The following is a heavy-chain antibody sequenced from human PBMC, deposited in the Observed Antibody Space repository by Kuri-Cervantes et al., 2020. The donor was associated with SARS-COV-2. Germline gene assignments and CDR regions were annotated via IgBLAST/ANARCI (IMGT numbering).Heavy chain of an antibody. CDR1: GYTFTGYY. CDR2: INPNSGGT. J-gene: IGHJ4*02. V-gene: IGHV1-2*02. D-gene: IGHD4-17*01. CDR3: ARDRGGTTVTTYNTFDY. Sequence: ASVKVSCKASGYTFTGYYMHWVRQAPGQGFEWMGWINPNSGGTNYAQKFQGRVTMTGDTSISTAYMELSRLRSDDTAVYYCARDRGGTTVTTYNTFDYWGQGTLVTVSS.